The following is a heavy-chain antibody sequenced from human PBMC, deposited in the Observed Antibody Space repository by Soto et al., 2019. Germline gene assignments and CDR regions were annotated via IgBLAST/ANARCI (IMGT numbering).Heavy chain of an antibody. CDR2: VHISGHS. Sequence: QVHLQESGPGLVAPSGTLSLTCTLSGGSVRAPDWWNLVRQAPDKGLEWIAEVHISGHSNYTPSLRSRVSVSIGSSKTQFYLNLHSVTAADTAIYYCARVRQGCSANNCYFDPWGQGTQVTISS. V-gene: IGHV4-4*02. J-gene: IGHJ5*01. D-gene: IGHD1-1*01. CDR3: ARVRQGCSANNCYFDP. CDR1: GGSVRAPDW.